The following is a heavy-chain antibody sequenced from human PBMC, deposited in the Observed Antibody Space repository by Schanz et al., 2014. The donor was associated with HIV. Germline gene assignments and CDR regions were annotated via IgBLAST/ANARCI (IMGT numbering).Heavy chain of an antibody. CDR2: INSDNGT. CDR1: AYSFSGYS. V-gene: IGHV1-2*02. CDR3: ARTAAARRDAFDI. D-gene: IGHD6-6*01. J-gene: IGHJ3*02. Sequence: QVQLVQSGAEVKKPGASVTVSCKASAYSFSGYSIHWVRQAPGQGLEWMGWINSDNGTNYAQEFQGRVTMTRDTSIGTAYMELRSLRADDTAVYYCARTAAARRDAFDIWGQGTMVTVSS.